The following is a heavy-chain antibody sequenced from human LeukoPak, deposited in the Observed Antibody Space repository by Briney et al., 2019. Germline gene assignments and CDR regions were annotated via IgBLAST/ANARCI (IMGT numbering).Heavy chain of an antibody. D-gene: IGHD3-22*01. CDR3: ARFDSSGYYYFDY. J-gene: IGHJ4*02. V-gene: IGHV4-59*01. CDR2: IYYSGST. CDR1: GGSISSYY. Sequence: SETLSLTCTVSGGSISSYYWSWIRQPPGKGLEWIGYIYYSGSTNYNPSLKSRVTISVDTSKNQFSLKLSSVTAADTAVYYCARFDSSGYYYFDYWGQGTLVTVSS.